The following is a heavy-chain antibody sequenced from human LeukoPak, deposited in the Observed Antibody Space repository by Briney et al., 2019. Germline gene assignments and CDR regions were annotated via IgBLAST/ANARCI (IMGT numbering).Heavy chain of an antibody. D-gene: IGHD5-12*01. CDR2: IKSDGSWT. V-gene: IGHV3-74*01. J-gene: IGHJ4*02. Sequence: PGGSLRLSCAASGFSIRGYWMHWVRQAPGKGLMWVSRIKSDGSWTNYADSVRGRFTIFRDNAKNTLFLQMVGLRAEDTAIYYCVRDGDAYDFDLWGQGILVTVSS. CDR1: GFSIRGYW. CDR3: VRDGDAYDFDL.